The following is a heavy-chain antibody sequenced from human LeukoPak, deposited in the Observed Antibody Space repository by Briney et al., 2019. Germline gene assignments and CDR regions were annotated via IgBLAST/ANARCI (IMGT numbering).Heavy chain of an antibody. V-gene: IGHV3-30*04. CDR2: ISYDGSNK. D-gene: IGHD3-10*01. J-gene: IGHJ6*02. Sequence: GGSLRLSCAASGFTFSSYAMHWVRQAPGKGLEWVAVISYDGSNKYYADSVKGRFIISRDNSKNTLYLQMNSLRAEDTAVYYCARERFGSGSRYGMDVWGQGTTVTVSS. CDR3: ARERFGSGSRYGMDV. CDR1: GFTFSSYA.